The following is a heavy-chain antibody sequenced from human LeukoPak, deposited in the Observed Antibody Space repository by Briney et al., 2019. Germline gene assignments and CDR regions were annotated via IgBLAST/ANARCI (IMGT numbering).Heavy chain of an antibody. CDR2: IKQDGSEK. J-gene: IGHJ4*02. CDR3: AKDSAKKYDDY. CDR1: GFTFLSYW. D-gene: IGHD2/OR15-2a*01. Sequence: AGGSLRLSCAASGFTFLSYWMSWVRQAPGKGLEWVANIKQDGSEKYYVDSVKGRFTISRDNAKNSLYLQMNSLRAEDTAVYYCAKDSAKKYDDYWGQGTLVTVSS. V-gene: IGHV3-7*03.